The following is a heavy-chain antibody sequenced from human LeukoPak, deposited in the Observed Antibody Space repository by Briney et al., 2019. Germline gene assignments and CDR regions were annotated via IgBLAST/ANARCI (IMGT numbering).Heavy chain of an antibody. Sequence: GASVKVSCKASGYTFTSYGISWVRQAPGQGLEWMGWISAYNGNTNYAQKFQGRVTITTDESTSTAYMELSSLRSEDTAVYYCASYSSRMGWFDPWGQGTLVTVSS. CDR1: GYTFTSYG. V-gene: IGHV1-18*01. J-gene: IGHJ5*02. CDR3: ASYSSRMGWFDP. D-gene: IGHD6-13*01. CDR2: ISAYNGNT.